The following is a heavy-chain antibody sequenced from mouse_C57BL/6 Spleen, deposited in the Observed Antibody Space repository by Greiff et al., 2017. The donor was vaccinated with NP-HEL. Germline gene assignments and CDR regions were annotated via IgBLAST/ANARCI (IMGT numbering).Heavy chain of an antibody. CDR2: ISDGGSYT. CDR1: GFTFSSYA. CDR3: ARDRNYYGSSPYWYFDV. Sequence: DVKLVESGGGLVKPGGSLKLSCAASGFTFSSYAMSWVRQTPEKRLEWVATISDGGSYTYYPDNVKGRFTISRDNAKNNLYLQMSHLKSEDTAMYYCARDRNYYGSSPYWYFDVWGTGTTVTVSS. J-gene: IGHJ1*03. D-gene: IGHD1-1*01. V-gene: IGHV5-4*01.